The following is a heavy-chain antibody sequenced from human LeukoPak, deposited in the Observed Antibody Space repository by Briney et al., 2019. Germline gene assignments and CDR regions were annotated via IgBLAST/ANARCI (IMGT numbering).Heavy chain of an antibody. CDR2: INAGNGNT. Sequence: ASVKVSCMASGYTFTSYAMHWVRQAPGQRLEWMGWINAGNGNTKYSQKFQGRVTITRDTSASTAYMELSSLRSEDTAVYYCARAPMTTVTLFDYWGQGTLVTVSS. D-gene: IGHD4-17*01. J-gene: IGHJ4*02. V-gene: IGHV1-3*01. CDR3: ARAPMTTVTLFDY. CDR1: GYTFTSYA.